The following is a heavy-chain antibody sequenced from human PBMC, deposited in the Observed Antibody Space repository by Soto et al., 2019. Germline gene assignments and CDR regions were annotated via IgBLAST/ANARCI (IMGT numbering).Heavy chain of an antibody. J-gene: IGHJ6*02. CDR1: GFTFSSYA. V-gene: IGHV3-30-3*01. Sequence: QVQLVESGGGVVQPGRSLRLSCAASGFTFSSYAMHWVRQAPGKGLEWVAVISYDGSNKYYADSVKGRFTISRENSKNTLYLQMNSLRAEDTAVDYCARRRPPYGMDVWGQGTTVTVSS. CDR3: ARRRPPYGMDV. CDR2: ISYDGSNK.